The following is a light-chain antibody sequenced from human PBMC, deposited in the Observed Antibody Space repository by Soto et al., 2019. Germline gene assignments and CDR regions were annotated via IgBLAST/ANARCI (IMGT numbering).Light chain of an antibody. CDR3: SSYTSSSTLLYV. V-gene: IGLV2-14*01. CDR2: DVS. J-gene: IGLJ1*01. Sequence: QSALTQPASVSGSPGQSITISCTGTSSDVGGYNYVSWYQQHPGKAPKLMIYDVSNRPSGVSNRCSGSKSGNTACRTMSGLQAEDEADYYCSSYTSSSTLLYVFGTGTKLTVL. CDR1: SSDVGGYNY.